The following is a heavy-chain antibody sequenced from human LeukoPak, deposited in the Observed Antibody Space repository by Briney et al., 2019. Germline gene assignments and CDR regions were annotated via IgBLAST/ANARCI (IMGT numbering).Heavy chain of an antibody. CDR3: AKDAYSSTWYYWFDP. Sequence: GGSLRLSCAASGFTFNNYAMSWVRQAPGKGLEWVSAISGSGDSTYYADSVKGRFTISRDNSKNTLYLQMNSLRAEDAAVYYCAKDAYSSTWYYWFDPWGQGTLVTVSS. J-gene: IGHJ5*02. CDR1: GFTFNNYA. D-gene: IGHD6-19*01. CDR2: ISGSGDST. V-gene: IGHV3-23*01.